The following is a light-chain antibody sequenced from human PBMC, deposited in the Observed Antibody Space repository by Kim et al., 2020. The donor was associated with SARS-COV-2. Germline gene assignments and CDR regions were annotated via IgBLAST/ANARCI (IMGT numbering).Light chain of an antibody. Sequence: SPGERVTLSCRASQSVSSNNLSWYQQKPGQAPRLLIYGASSRATGISDRFCGSGSGTDFTLTISRLEPEDSAVYYCQQYGSAMYTLGQGTKLEI. CDR1: QSVSSNN. CDR2: GAS. J-gene: IGKJ2*01. CDR3: QQYGSAMYT. V-gene: IGKV3-20*01.